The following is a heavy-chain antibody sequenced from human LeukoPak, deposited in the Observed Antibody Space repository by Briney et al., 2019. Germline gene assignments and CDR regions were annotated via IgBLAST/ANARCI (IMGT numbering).Heavy chain of an antibody. CDR1: RGSISISGYW. D-gene: IGHD1-26*01. CDR2: INYSGNT. V-gene: IGHV4-39*01. J-gene: IGHJ4*02. CDR3: TRHKQIVGSSEIDY. Sequence: SETLSLTRTVSRGSISISGYWGGWIRQTPGKGLEWIGIINYSGNTYYNPSLKSLVTMSVDTSKNQFSVKLSSVTAADTAMYYCTRHKQIVGSSEIDYWGQGMLVTVSS.